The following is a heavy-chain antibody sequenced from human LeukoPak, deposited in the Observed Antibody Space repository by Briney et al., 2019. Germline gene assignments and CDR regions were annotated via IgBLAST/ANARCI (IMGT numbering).Heavy chain of an antibody. CDR2: IDRRGRT. D-gene: IGHD1-1*01. V-gene: IGHV4-34*01. CDR1: GGSFSGYS. Sequence: SETLSLTCAVYGGSFSGYSWTWIRQPPGKGLEWIGEIDRRGRTNYNPALKSRLTISVDTSKNQFSLKLTSVTAADTAVYYCARGSATGLAYWGQGTLVTVSS. J-gene: IGHJ4*02. CDR3: ARGSATGLAY.